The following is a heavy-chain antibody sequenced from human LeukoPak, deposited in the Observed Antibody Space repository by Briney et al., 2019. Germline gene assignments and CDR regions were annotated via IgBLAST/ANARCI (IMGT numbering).Heavy chain of an antibody. CDR3: ARDLPTYYYGSGSYGDFDY. J-gene: IGHJ4*02. CDR2: INAGNGNT. Sequence: GASVKVSCKASGYTFTSYAMHWVRQAPGQRLEWMGWINAGNGNTKYSQKFLGRVTITRDTSASTAYMELSSLRSEDTAVYYCARDLPTYYYGSGSYGDFDYWGQGTLVTVSS. V-gene: IGHV1-3*01. D-gene: IGHD3-10*01. CDR1: GYTFTSYA.